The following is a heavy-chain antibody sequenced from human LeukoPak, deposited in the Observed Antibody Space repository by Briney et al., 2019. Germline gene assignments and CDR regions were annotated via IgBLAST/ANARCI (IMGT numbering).Heavy chain of an antibody. CDR1: GYIITSYW. J-gene: IGHJ5*02. Sequence: GESLKISCKGSGYIITSYWIGWVRQMPGKGLEWMALIYPGNSDTRYSPSFQGQVTISADKSINTAYLQWSSLRASDTAMYYCVKLGSRVVTPNKNCFDPWGQGTLVTVSS. CDR3: VKLGSRVVTPNKNCFDP. D-gene: IGHD3-22*01. V-gene: IGHV5-51*01. CDR2: IYPGNSDT.